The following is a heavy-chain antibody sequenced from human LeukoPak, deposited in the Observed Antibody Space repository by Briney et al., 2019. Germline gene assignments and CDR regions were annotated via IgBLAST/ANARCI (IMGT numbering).Heavy chain of an antibody. D-gene: IGHD2-15*01. J-gene: IGHJ5*02. CDR2: ISGDGSDT. CDR1: GFILSNDW. CDR3: PRVNPLIVSGGTALLDT. V-gene: IGHV3-74*03. Sequence: GGSLRLACEASGFILSNDWIGWVRHTRGKGLVWLSRISGDGSDTTYVESVGGRFTISREKAKNRVYLQMHTLRVKDPPIYYCPRVNPLIVSGGTALLDTWGQGPLVPVSS.